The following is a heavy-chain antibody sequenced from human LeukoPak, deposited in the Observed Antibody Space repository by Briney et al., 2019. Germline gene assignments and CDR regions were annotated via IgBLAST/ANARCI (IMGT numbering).Heavy chain of an antibody. CDR1: GFIFSNYA. J-gene: IGHJ5*02. CDR2: ISYDGVND. CDR3: AGHAGWFDP. V-gene: IGHV3-30-3*01. Sequence: GSLRLSCAASGFIFSNYAIHWVRQAPGKGPEWVAVISYDGVNDYYTDSVKGRFTISRDNSKNTLYLQMNSLRAEDTAVYYCAGHAGWFDPWGQGTLVTVSS.